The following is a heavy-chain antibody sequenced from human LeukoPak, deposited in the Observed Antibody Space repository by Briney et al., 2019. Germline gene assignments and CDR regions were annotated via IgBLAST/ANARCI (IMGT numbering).Heavy chain of an antibody. CDR3: ARDCGGDCYLDY. Sequence: GGSLILSCAASGFTFSGYSMNWVRQAPGKGLEWVSSITSRSSYIYYADSVKGRFTISRDNAKNSLYLQMNSLRAEDTAVYYCARDCGGDCYLDYWGQGTRVTVSS. J-gene: IGHJ4*02. CDR2: ITSRSSYI. D-gene: IGHD2-21*02. V-gene: IGHV3-21*01. CDR1: GFTFSGYS.